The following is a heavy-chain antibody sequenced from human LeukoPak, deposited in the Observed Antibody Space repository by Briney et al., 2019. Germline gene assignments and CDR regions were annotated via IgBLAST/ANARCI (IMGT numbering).Heavy chain of an antibody. Sequence: PGGSLRLSCAASGFTFSSYAMSWVRQAPGKGLEWVSRISPDGHTTTDADSVKGRFTISRDNAKNTLYLQMNSLRAEDTAVYFCARVTYTFYDSSKMPAGPADAWGQGTTVIVSS. V-gene: IGHV3-74*01. CDR2: ISPDGHTT. CDR3: ARVTYTFYDSSKMPAGPADA. CDR1: GFTFSSYA. J-gene: IGHJ6*01. D-gene: IGHD3-3*01.